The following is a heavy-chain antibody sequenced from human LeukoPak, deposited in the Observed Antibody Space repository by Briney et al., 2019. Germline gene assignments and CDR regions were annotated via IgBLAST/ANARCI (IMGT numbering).Heavy chain of an antibody. J-gene: IGHJ4*02. CDR1: GFTFSSYA. V-gene: IGHV3-23*01. D-gene: IGHD3-22*01. Sequence: GGSLRLSCAASGFTFSSYAMSWVRQAPGKGLEWVSAISGSGGSTYYADSVKGRFTISRDNAKNSLYLQMNSLRAEDTAVYYCASYDSSGYYPFDYWGQGTLVTVSS. CDR3: ASYDSSGYYPFDY. CDR2: ISGSGGST.